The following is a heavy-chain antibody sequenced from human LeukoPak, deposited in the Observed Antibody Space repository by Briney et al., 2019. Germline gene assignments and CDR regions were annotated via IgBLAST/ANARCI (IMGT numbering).Heavy chain of an antibody. J-gene: IGHJ3*02. V-gene: IGHV4-59*01. Sequence: PSETLSLPCTISGGSISSYYWSWIRQPPRKGLEWIGNIYYSGSTNYNPSLKSRVTISVDTSKNQFSLKLSSVTAADTAVYYCARPSTVTTIFDAFDIWGQGTMVTVSS. CDR1: GGSISSYY. D-gene: IGHD4-17*01. CDR3: ARPSTVTTIFDAFDI. CDR2: IYYSGST.